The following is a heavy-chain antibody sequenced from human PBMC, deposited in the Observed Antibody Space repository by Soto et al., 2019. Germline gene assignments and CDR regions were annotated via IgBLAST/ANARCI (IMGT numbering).Heavy chain of an antibody. CDR2: INTYNGNT. D-gene: IGHD6-13*01. Sequence: QVQLVQSGGEVKKPGASVKVSCKASGYTFTNYGVNWVRQAPGQGLEWMGWINTYNGNTNYAQRLQGRVTLTTDTSTRTAYMELRSLTSDDTAVYYCARGSSPVDFDYWGKGTLVTVSS. V-gene: IGHV1-18*01. CDR3: ARGSSPVDFDY. J-gene: IGHJ4*02. CDR1: GYTFTNYG.